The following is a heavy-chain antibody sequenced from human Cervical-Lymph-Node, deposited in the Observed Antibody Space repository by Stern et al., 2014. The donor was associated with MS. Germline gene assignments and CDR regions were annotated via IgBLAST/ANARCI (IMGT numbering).Heavy chain of an antibody. D-gene: IGHD2-8*01. V-gene: IGHV3-30*03. CDR3: ARDYEDTSMLFDH. Sequence: VQLVESGGAVVQPGRSLRLTCAASGFTFSSYGMHWVRQAPGKGLEGETVISYDGNPKYYAASVKGRFTISRDNSKNTLHLQMNSVTPDDTAIYYCARDYEDTSMLFDHWGQGTLVTVSS. CDR2: ISYDGNPK. J-gene: IGHJ4*02. CDR1: GFTFSSYG.